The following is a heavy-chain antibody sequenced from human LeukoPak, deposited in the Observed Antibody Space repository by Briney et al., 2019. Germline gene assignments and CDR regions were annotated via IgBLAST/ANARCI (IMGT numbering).Heavy chain of an antibody. CDR1: GGSISSSSYY. CDR3: AREDRDSSGYYDY. V-gene: IGHV4-39*07. CDR2: IYYSGST. J-gene: IGHJ4*02. D-gene: IGHD3-22*01. Sequence: SETLSLTCTVSGGSISSSSYYWGWIRQPPGKGLEWIGSIYYSGSTYYNPSLKSRVTISVDTSKNQFSLKLSSVTAADTAVYYCAREDRDSSGYYDYWGQGTLVTVSS.